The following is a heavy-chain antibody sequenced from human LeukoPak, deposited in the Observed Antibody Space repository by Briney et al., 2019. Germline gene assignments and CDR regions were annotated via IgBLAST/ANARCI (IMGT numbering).Heavy chain of an antibody. Sequence: GGSLRLSCAASGFTFSSYTMNWVRQAPGKGLEWVSSISSSSSNIYYADSVKGRFTISRDNSKNTLYLQMNSLRAEDTAVYYCASIAYCGGDCYSGGFFDYWGQGTLVTVSS. V-gene: IGHV3-21*01. CDR2: ISSSSSNI. J-gene: IGHJ4*02. CDR1: GFTFSSYT. CDR3: ASIAYCGGDCYSGGFFDY. D-gene: IGHD2-21*02.